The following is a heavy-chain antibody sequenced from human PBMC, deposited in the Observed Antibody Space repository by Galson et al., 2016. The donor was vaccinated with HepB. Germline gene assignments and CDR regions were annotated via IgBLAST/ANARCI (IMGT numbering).Heavy chain of an antibody. J-gene: IGHJ6*02. Sequence: ETLSLTCTVSGGSVNTGTYYWSWIRQPPGRGLEWIGSVYYSGTTRYSLSLKSRVTLSIDTSKRQFSLEVRSVTAADTGMYYCARDKRSGSLTTELGHHGMDVWGPGIAVTVSS. CDR2: VYYSGTT. CDR3: ARDKRSGSLTTELGHHGMDV. CDR1: GGSVNTGTYY. V-gene: IGHV4-61*01. D-gene: IGHD3-10*01.